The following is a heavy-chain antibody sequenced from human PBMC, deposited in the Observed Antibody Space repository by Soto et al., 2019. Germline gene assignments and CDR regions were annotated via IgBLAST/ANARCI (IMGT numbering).Heavy chain of an antibody. CDR2: ISGSGGST. V-gene: IGHV3-23*01. D-gene: IGHD1-7*01. CDR3: AKGSHNWNYPWYYYYYMDV. J-gene: IGHJ6*03. CDR1: GFTFSSYA. Sequence: PGGSLRLSCAASGFTFSSYAMSWVRQAPGKGLEWVSAISGSGGSTYYADSVKGRFTISRDNSKNTLYLQMNSLRAEDTAVYYCAKGSHNWNYPWYYYYYMDVWGKGTTVTVSS.